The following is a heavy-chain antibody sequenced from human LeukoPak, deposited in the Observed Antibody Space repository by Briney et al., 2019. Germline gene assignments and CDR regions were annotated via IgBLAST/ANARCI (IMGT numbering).Heavy chain of an antibody. CDR2: ISWNSGSI. V-gene: IGHV3-9*01. Sequence: PGGSLRLSCAASGFTFDDYAMHWVRQAPGKGLEWVSGISWNSGSIGYADSVKGRFTISRDNAKNSLYLQMNSLRAEDTAVYYCAREGPYSYGPGDAFDIWGQGTMVTVSS. CDR3: AREGPYSYGPGDAFDI. CDR1: GFTFDDYA. J-gene: IGHJ3*02. D-gene: IGHD5-18*01.